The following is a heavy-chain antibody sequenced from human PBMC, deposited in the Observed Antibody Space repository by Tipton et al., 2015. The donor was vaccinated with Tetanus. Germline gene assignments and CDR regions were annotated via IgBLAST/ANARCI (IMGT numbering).Heavy chain of an antibody. CDR3: ASSKMRMVRGAYNWFDP. J-gene: IGHJ5*02. V-gene: IGHV4-39*01. Sequence: TLSLTCTVSGGSISSSSYYWGWIRQPPGKGLEWIGSIYYSGSTYYNPSLKSRVTISVDTSKNQFSLKLSSVTAADTAVYYCASSKMRMVRGAYNWFDPWGQGTLVTVSS. CDR2: IYYSGST. D-gene: IGHD3-10*01. CDR1: GGSISSSSYY.